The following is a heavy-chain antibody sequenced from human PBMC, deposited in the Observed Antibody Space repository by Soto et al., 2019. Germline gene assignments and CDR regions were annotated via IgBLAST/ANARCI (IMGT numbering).Heavy chain of an antibody. D-gene: IGHD3-10*01. J-gene: IGHJ4*02. Sequence: EVQVLESGGTLVEPGGSLTLSCVGSGFTFSSYAMAWVRQAPGKGLEWVSTFSASADNTYYADSVKGRFTMSRDNTKNTLYLQMNSQRVEDTAIYYCAQGRAGNRPHNFDQWGRGTLVTVSS. V-gene: IGHV3-23*01. CDR1: GFTFSSYA. CDR2: FSASADNT. CDR3: AQGRAGNRPHNFDQ.